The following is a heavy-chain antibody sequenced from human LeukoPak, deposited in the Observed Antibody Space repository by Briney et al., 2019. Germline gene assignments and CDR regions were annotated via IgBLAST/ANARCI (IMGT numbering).Heavy chain of an antibody. V-gene: IGHV3-23*01. CDR2: ISGSGVSG. CDR1: GFTFTSYA. Sequence: GGSLRLSCATSGFTFTSYALGWVRQAPGKGLEWVSHISGSGVSGYYADSVKGRFTISRDNSKNLFHLEMNSLRAGATAFYYCAKGVGDTGYNSHFDYWGQGTLVIVSS. CDR3: AKGVGDTGYNSHFDY. J-gene: IGHJ4*02. D-gene: IGHD5-24*01.